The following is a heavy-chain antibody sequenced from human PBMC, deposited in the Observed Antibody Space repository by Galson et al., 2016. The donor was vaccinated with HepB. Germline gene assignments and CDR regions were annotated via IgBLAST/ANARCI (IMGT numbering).Heavy chain of an antibody. J-gene: IGHJ6*04. V-gene: IGHV3-30*04. Sequence: SLRLSCAASGFSFRSYAMHWVRQVPGKGLEWVAVISFDGSDEYYADSVKGRFTISRDNSKNTLYLQMNSLRAEDTAVYYCAKLLELYRLGLYDYYGMHVWGKGTTVTVSS. D-gene: IGHD2-8*02. CDR1: GFSFRSYA. CDR2: ISFDGSDE. CDR3: AKLLELYRLGLYDYYGMHV.